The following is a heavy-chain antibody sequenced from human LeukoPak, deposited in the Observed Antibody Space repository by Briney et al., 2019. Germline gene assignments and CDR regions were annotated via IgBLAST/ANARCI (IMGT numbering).Heavy chain of an antibody. D-gene: IGHD2-2*01. J-gene: IGHJ1*01. CDR1: EFAFSTYA. CDR3: ATYSSSNGREFQY. V-gene: IGHV3-7*01. CDR2: IQQHGSET. Sequence: GGSLRLSCAASEFAFSTYAMSWVRQAPGKGLEWVANIQQHGSETYYGDSVKGRFTISRDNAKNSLYLQMNSLRAEDTAVYYCATYSSSNGREFQYWGQGTLVTVSS.